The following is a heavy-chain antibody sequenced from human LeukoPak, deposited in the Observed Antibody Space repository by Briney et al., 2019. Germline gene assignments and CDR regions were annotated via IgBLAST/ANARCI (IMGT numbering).Heavy chain of an antibody. D-gene: IGHD6-19*01. CDR2: ISGSGGST. CDR3: ARDPPHSIAVAGRGFDY. Sequence: GGSLRLSCAASGFTFSSYAMSWVRQAPGKGLEWVSAISGSGGSTYYADSVKGRFTISRDNYKNTLYLQMNNLRADDTAVYYCARDPPHSIAVAGRGFDYWGQGTQVTVSS. CDR1: GFTFSSYA. J-gene: IGHJ4*02. V-gene: IGHV3-23*01.